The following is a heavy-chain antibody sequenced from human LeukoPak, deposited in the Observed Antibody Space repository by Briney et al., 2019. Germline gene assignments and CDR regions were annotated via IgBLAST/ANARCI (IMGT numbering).Heavy chain of an antibody. Sequence: SETLPLTCTVSGGSISSYYWSWIRQPLGKGLEWIGYIYYSGSTNYNPSLKSRVTISVDTSKNQFSLKLSSVTAADTAVYYCARGGPRFPTQHWGQGTLVTVSS. CDR3: ARGGPRFPTQH. CDR1: GGSISSYY. V-gene: IGHV4-59*01. CDR2: IYYSGST. J-gene: IGHJ1*01.